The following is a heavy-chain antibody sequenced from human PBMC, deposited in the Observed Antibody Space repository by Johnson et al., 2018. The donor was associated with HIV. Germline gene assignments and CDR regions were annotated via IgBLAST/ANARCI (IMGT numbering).Heavy chain of an antibody. J-gene: IGHJ3*02. CDR2: IYNDDST. D-gene: IGHD5-18*01. CDR3: ARRDAALVTAAFDI. CDR1: PFILSSHW. V-gene: IGHV3-66*04. Sequence: EVQVVESGGGVVQPGGSLRLSCEVSPFILSSHWMKWARQAPGKGLEWVSVIYNDDSTYYADSVKGRFTISRDISKNTLSLQMNSLRAEDTAVYYCARRDAALVTAAFDIWGQGTMVTVSS.